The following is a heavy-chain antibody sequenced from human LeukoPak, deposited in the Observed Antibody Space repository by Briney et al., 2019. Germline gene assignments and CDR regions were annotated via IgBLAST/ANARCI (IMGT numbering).Heavy chain of an antibody. Sequence: GGSLRLSCAASGFTFSSYSMNWVRQAPGKGLEWVSSISSSSSYIYYADSVKGRFTISRDNAKNSLYLQMNSMRAEDTAVYYXXXXXXXXXXXILTGYPLPIDYWGQGTLVTVSS. D-gene: IGHD3-9*01. J-gene: IGHJ4*02. CDR1: GFTFSSYS. CDR3: XXXXXXXXXXILTGYPLPIDY. V-gene: IGHV3-21*01. CDR2: ISSSSSYI.